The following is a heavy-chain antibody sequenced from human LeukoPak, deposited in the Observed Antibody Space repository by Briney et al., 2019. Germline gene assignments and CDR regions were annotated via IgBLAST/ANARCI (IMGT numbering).Heavy chain of an antibody. Sequence: GGSLRLSCEGAGFTFSNYWMAWVRQAPGKGLEWVTNVKQDGSEKWYVGSVEGRFTISRDNAKRSLYLQMNSLRAEDTAVCYCARASDPWLQLTWGQGTLVTVSS. CDR3: ARASDPWLQLT. CDR1: GFTFSNYW. V-gene: IGHV3-7*05. J-gene: IGHJ5*02. CDR2: VKQDGSEK. D-gene: IGHD5-24*01.